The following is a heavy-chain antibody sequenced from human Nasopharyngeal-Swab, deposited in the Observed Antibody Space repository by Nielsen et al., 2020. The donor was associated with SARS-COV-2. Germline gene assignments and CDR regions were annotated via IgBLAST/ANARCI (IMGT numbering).Heavy chain of an antibody. CDR1: GASFSGYY. V-gene: IGHV4-34*01. D-gene: IGHD4-23*01. Sequence: SETLSLTCAVYGASFSGYYWTWIRQPQGKGLEWIGEINHSGFTNYNPSLKSRVTISLDTSKNQFSLKLSSVTAADTAVYYCAKQDYGGNYYYYYMDVWGKGTTVTVSS. CDR3: AKQDYGGNYYYYYMDV. J-gene: IGHJ6*03. CDR2: INHSGFT.